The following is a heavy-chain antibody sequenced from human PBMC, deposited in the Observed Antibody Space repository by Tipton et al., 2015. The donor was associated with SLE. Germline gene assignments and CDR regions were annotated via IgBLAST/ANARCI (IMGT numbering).Heavy chain of an antibody. J-gene: IGHJ6*04. Sequence: RSVRLSCAASGFTFSSYGMHWVRQAPGKGLEWVAVISYDGSNKYYADSVKGRFTISRDNSKNTLYLQMNSLRAEDTTVYACAKGEVVAATRLYCYGMGVWGKGTTVTVSS. CDR1: GFTFSSYG. D-gene: IGHD2-15*01. CDR3: AKGEVVAATRLYCYGMGV. V-gene: IGHV3-30*18. CDR2: ISYDGSNK.